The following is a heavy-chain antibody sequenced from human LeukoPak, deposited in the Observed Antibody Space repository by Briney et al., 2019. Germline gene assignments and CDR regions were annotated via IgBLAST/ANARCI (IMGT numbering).Heavy chain of an antibody. Sequence: PSGTLSLTCGVSGGSITSTNFWSWVRQPPGGGLEWIGEISLAGRTRYNPSLKSRVNISIDESKNHLYLNLASVTAADTAVYYCSRESGPFSPFGFWGQGTLVSVHS. CDR1: GGSITSTNF. CDR3: SRESGPFSPFGF. CDR2: ISLAGRT. V-gene: IGHV4-4*02. D-gene: IGHD1-26*01. J-gene: IGHJ4*02.